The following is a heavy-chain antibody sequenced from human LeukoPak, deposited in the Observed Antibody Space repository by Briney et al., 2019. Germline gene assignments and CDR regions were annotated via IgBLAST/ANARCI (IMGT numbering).Heavy chain of an antibody. CDR3: ARLQPNSGEWAFDI. CDR2: LFSRGSP. J-gene: IGHJ3*02. Sequence: SETLSLTCTVSGASISTYYWSWIRQSPGKGLEWIGYLFSRGSPNYNPSLKRRVTISVDTSKNHFSLTLSSVTAADTAVYYCARLQPNSGEWAFDIWGQGAMVTVSS. V-gene: IGHV4-59*01. D-gene: IGHD1-1*01. CDR1: GASISTYY.